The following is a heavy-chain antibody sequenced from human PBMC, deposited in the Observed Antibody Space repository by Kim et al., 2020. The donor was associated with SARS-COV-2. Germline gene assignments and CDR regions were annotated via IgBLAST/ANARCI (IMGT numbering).Heavy chain of an antibody. CDR3: AKDRREWLSYYYYYYYM. V-gene: IGHV3-9*01. J-gene: IGHJ6*03. CDR1: GFTFGDYV. D-gene: IGHD3-3*01. Sequence: GGSLRLSCAASGFTFGDYVMHWVRQAPGKGLEWVSGISWNSGSIGYADSVKGRFTISRDNAKNSLYLQMNSLRAEDTALYYCAKDRREWLSYYYYYYYM. CDR2: ISWNSGSI.